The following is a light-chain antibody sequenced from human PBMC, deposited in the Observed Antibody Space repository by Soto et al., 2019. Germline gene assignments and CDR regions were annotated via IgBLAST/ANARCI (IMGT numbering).Light chain of an antibody. J-gene: IGKJ5*01. CDR1: QGISTN. Sequence: DVQMTHSPSALSASVEDRVTITCRASQGISTNLAWYQQNPGKAPKLLIYAASSLQSGVPPRFSGSGSGTDFTLTISSLHPEDFAIYFCLQANRVPLSFGQGTRLEIK. CDR2: AAS. V-gene: IGKV1-12*01. CDR3: LQANRVPLS.